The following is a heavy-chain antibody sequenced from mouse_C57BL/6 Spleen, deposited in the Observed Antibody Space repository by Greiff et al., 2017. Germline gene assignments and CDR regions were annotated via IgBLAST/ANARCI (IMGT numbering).Heavy chain of an antibody. V-gene: IGHV5-9-1*02. CDR3: TRVGDGYYGYFDV. CDR2: ISSGGDYI. J-gene: IGHJ1*03. Sequence: EVNLVESGEGLVKPGGSLKLSCAASGFTFSSYAMSWVRQTPEKRLEWVAYISSGGDYIYYADTVKGRFTISRDNARNTLYLQMSSLKSEDTAMYYCTRVGDGYYGYFDVWGTGTTVTVSS. D-gene: IGHD2-3*01. CDR1: GFTFSSYA.